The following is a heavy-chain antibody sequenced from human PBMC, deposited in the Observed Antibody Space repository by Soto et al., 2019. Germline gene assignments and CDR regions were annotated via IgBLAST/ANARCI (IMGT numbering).Heavy chain of an antibody. D-gene: IGHD2-15*01. Sequence: GASVKVSCKASGGTFSSYAISWVRQAPGQGLEWMGGIIPIFGTANYAQKFQGRVTITADESTSTAYMELSSLRSEDTAVYYCARGSSSGNPLGHYYYYGMDVWGQGTTVTVSS. J-gene: IGHJ6*02. CDR1: GGTFSSYA. CDR3: ARGSSSGNPLGHYYYYGMDV. CDR2: IIPIFGTA. V-gene: IGHV1-69*13.